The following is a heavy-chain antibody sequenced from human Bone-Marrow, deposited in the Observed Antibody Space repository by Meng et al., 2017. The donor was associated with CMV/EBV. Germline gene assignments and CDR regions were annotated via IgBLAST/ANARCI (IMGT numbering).Heavy chain of an antibody. CDR2: ISSSSSYI. CDR1: GFTFSSYS. CDR3: ARDDIVVVPAAEDWFDP. D-gene: IGHD2-2*01. V-gene: IGHV3-21*01. Sequence: GGSLRLSCEASGFTFSSYSMNWVRQAPGKGLEWVSSISSSSSYIYYADSVKGRFTISRDNAKNSLYLQMNSLRAEDTAVYYCARDDIVVVPAAEDWFDPWGQGTRVTVSS. J-gene: IGHJ5*02.